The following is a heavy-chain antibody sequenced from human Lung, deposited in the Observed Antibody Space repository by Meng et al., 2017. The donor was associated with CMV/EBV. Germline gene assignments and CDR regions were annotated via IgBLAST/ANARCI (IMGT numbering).Heavy chain of an antibody. CDR2: INPNSGGT. CDR3: ARDLGDDCTNGVCYSVDAFDI. V-gene: IGHV1-2*02. CDR1: GYTFTGYY. D-gene: IGHD2-8*01. J-gene: IGHJ3*02. Sequence: SXXVSXKASGYTFTGYYMHWVRQAPGQGLEWMGWINPNSGGTNYAQKFQGRVTMTRDTSISTAYMELRRLRSDDTAVYYCARDLGDDCTNGVCYSVDAFDIWGQGTXVT.